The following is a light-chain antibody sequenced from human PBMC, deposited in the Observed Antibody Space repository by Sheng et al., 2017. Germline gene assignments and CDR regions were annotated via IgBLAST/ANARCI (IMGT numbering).Light chain of an antibody. V-gene: IGKV1-27*01. J-gene: IGKJ3*01. CDR1: QNINSY. CDR3: QKYNSAPPFT. CDR2: AAS. Sequence: DIQMTQSPSSLSASVGDRVTITCRASQNINSYLNWYQQKPGKVPKLLIYAASSLQSGVPSRFSGSGSGTDFTLTISSLQPEDVATYSCQKYNSAPPFTFGPGTKVDIK.